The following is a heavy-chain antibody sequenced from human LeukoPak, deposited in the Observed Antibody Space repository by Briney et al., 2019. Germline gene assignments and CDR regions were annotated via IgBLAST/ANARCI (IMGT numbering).Heavy chain of an antibody. J-gene: IGHJ3*02. V-gene: IGHV4-59*01. D-gene: IGHD3-22*01. CDR2: IYYSGST. CDR3: ARAGYYDSSLDI. CDR1: GGSISSYY. Sequence: RSSETPSLTCTVSGGSISSYYWSWIRQPPGKGLEWIGYIYYSGSTNYNPSLKSRVTISVDTSKNQFSLKLSSVTAADTAVYYCARAGYYDSSLDIWGQGTMVTVSS.